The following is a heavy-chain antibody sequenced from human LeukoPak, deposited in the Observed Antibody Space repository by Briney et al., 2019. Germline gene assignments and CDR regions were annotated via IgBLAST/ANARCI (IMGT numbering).Heavy chain of an antibody. Sequence: SETLSLTCAVYGGSFSGYYWSWIRQPPGKGLEWIGEINHSGSTNYNPSLKSRVTISVDTSKNQFSLKLNSVTAADTAVYYCARDNSSSEDWPLFTYWGQGTLVTVSS. J-gene: IGHJ4*02. CDR2: INHSGST. V-gene: IGHV4-34*01. CDR3: ARDNSSSEDWPLFTY. D-gene: IGHD6-13*01. CDR1: GGSFSGYY.